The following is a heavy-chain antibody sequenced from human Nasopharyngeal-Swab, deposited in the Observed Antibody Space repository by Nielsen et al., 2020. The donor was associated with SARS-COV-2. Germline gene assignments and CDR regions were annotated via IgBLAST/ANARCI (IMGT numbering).Heavy chain of an antibody. J-gene: IGHJ6*02. Sequence: SETLSLTCAVYGGSFSGYYWSWIRQPPGKGLEWIGEINHSGSTNYNPSLKSRVTISIDTSKNQFSLKLSSVTAADTAVYYCASAGITMVRGVPQYYYYGMDVWGQGTTVTVSS. CDR2: INHSGST. D-gene: IGHD3-10*01. CDR1: GGSFSGYY. V-gene: IGHV4-34*01. CDR3: ASAGITMVRGVPQYYYYGMDV.